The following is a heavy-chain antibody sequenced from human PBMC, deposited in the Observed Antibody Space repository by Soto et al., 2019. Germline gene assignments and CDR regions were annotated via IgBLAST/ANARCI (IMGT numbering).Heavy chain of an antibody. Sequence: QVQLQESGPGLVKPSETLSLTCTVSGGSVSSGSYYWSWIRQPPGKGLEWIGYIYYSGSTNYNPSLKSRVTISVDTSKNQFSLKLSSVTAADTAVYYCARSTLDSGYYDYWGQGTLVTVSS. V-gene: IGHV4-61*01. J-gene: IGHJ4*02. CDR1: GGSVSSGSYY. D-gene: IGHD3-22*01. CDR3: ARSTLDSGYYDY. CDR2: IYYSGST.